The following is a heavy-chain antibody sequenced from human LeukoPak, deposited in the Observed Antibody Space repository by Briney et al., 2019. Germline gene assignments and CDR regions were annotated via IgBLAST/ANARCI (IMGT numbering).Heavy chain of an antibody. Sequence: ASVKVSCKASGYTYNSYAMHWVRQAPGQRLEWMGWINAGNGNTKYSQKFQGRVTITRDTSASTAYMELSSLRSEDTAVYYCARGPEYYYDTSHAFDIWGQGTMITVSS. CDR2: INAGNGNT. J-gene: IGHJ3*02. V-gene: IGHV1-3*01. CDR1: GYTYNSYA. CDR3: ARGPEYYYDTSHAFDI. D-gene: IGHD3-22*01.